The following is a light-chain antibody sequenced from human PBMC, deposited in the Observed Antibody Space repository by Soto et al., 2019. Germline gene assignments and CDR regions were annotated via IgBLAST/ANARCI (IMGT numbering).Light chain of an antibody. CDR3: QQYNNWPPLT. Sequence: EIVRTQSPATLSVSPGERATLSCRASQSVSDNLAGYQQKPGQAYRLLIYGASTRATGIPARFSGSGSGTEFTLTISSLQSEDFAVYYCQQYNNWPPLTFGGGTKVEIK. CDR1: QSVSDN. V-gene: IGKV3-15*01. CDR2: GAS. J-gene: IGKJ4*01.